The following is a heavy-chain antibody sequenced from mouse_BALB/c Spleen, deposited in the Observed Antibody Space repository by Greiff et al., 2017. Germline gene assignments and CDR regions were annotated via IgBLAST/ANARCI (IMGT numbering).Heavy chain of an antibody. Sequence: EVMLVESGGGLVQPGGSRKLSCAASGFTFSSFGMHWVRQAPEKGLEWVAYISSGSSTIYYADTVKGRFTISRDNPKNTLFLQMTSLRSEDTAMYYCARSEVYYDYDGFAYWGQGTLVTVSA. J-gene: IGHJ3*01. CDR2: ISSGSSTI. CDR1: GFTFSSFG. D-gene: IGHD2-4*01. CDR3: ARSEVYYDYDGFAY. V-gene: IGHV5-17*02.